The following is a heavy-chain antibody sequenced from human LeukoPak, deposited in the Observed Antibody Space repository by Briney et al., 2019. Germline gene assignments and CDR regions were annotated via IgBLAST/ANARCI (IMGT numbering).Heavy chain of an antibody. Sequence: GGSLRLSCAASGFTFSNYAMNWVRQTPGKGLEWVSGMSGLGGSTYYADSVKGRFTISRDNSKNTLYLQMNSLRAEDAAVYYCAKDRKRYYYDSSGYDYWGQGTLVTVSS. CDR3: AKDRKRYYYDSSGYDY. J-gene: IGHJ4*02. V-gene: IGHV3-23*01. CDR1: GFTFSNYA. CDR2: MSGLGGST. D-gene: IGHD3-22*01.